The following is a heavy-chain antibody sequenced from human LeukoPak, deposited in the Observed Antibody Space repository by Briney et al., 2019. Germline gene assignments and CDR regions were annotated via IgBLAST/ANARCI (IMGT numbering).Heavy chain of an antibody. D-gene: IGHD3-9*01. V-gene: IGHV3-30-3*01. CDR1: GFTFSSYA. CDR3: AKEGRYDEEVVGIGWYFDI. J-gene: IGHJ2*01. Sequence: PVGSLRPSCAASGFTFSSYAMHWVRQAPGKGLEWVAVISYDGSNKYYADSVKGRFTISRDNSKNTLYLQMNSLREDDTAVYYCAKEGRYDEEVVGIGWYFDIWGRGAPVTVSS. CDR2: ISYDGSNK.